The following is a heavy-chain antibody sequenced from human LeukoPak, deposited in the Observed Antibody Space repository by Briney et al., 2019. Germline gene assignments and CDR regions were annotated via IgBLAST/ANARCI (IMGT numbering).Heavy chain of an antibody. CDR1: GFTFSSYA. CDR2: ISGGGDST. Sequence: GGSLRLSCAASGFTFSSYAMSWVRQAPGKGLEWVSGISGGGDSTYYADSVKGRFTISRDNSKNTLYLQMDSLRAEDTAVYYCATFQIVVVPAAEDFDYWGQGTLDTVSS. D-gene: IGHD2-2*01. CDR3: ATFQIVVVPAAEDFDY. J-gene: IGHJ4*02. V-gene: IGHV3-23*01.